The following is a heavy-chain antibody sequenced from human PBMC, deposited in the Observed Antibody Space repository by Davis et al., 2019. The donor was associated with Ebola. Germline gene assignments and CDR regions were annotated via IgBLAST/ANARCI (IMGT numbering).Heavy chain of an antibody. D-gene: IGHD4-17*01. J-gene: IGHJ2*01. Sequence: GESLKISCKGSGYSFSNYWIAWVRQMPGKGLEWMGIIYPGDSDTRYSPSFQGQVTISADNSISTAYLQWNSLKASDTAVYYCARLHGDYRYFDLWGRGTLVTVSS. CDR1: GYSFSNYW. CDR3: ARLHGDYRYFDL. CDR2: IYPGDSDT. V-gene: IGHV5-51*01.